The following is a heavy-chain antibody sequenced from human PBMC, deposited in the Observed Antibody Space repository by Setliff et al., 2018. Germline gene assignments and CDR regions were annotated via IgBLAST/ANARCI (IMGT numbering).Heavy chain of an antibody. Sequence: GGSLRLSFAASGFDFINYNMNWVRQVPGKGLEWVSCITGNGRRTFYADSVKGRFTMSRDNAKNSLYLQMNSLRAEDTALYHCVRHYGNHMDVWGKGTMVTVS. CDR1: GFDFINYN. D-gene: IGHD3-16*01. CDR2: ITGNGRRT. CDR3: VRHYGNHMDV. V-gene: IGHV3-48*04. J-gene: IGHJ6*03.